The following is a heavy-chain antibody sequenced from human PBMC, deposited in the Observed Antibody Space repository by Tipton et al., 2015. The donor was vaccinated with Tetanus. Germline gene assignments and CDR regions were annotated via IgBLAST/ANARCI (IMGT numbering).Heavy chain of an antibody. V-gene: IGHV4-39*01. CDR1: GGSVSSESYY. CDR3: ATGRRTVGFDY. D-gene: IGHD4-23*01. J-gene: IGHJ4*02. CDR2: IHYGGNT. Sequence: TLSLTCTVSGGSVSSESYYWAWIRQTPGKGLEWIGSIHYGGNTYYNPSLKSRLTMAVDTSKTQVSLKLSSVTAADTAVYYCATGRRTVGFDYWGQGALVTVSS.